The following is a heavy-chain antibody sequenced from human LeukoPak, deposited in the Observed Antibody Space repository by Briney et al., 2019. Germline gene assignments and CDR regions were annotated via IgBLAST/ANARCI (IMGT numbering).Heavy chain of an antibody. D-gene: IGHD3-10*01. J-gene: IGHJ6*02. V-gene: IGHV3-30-3*01. CDR1: GFTFSSYA. CDR3: ARDIRYGSGSCRVYYYYGMDV. Sequence: PGRSLRLSCAASGFTFSSYAMHWVRQAPGKGLEWVAVISYDGSNKYYADSVKGRFTISRDNSKNTLYLQMNSLRAEDTAVYYCARDIRYGSGSCRVYYYYGMDVWGQGTTVTVSS. CDR2: ISYDGSNK.